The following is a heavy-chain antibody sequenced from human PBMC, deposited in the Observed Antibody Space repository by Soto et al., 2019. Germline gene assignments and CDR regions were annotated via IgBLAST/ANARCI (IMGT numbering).Heavy chain of an antibody. CDR1: GYTFTSYG. D-gene: IGHD3-22*01. Sequence: QVQLVQSGAEVKKPGASVKVSCMASGYTFTSYGISWVRQAPGQGLEWMGWISAYNGNTNYAQKLQGRVTMTTDTSTSTAYMELRSLRSDDTAVYYCARDFITMIVDGDYSGMDVWGQGTTVTVSS. V-gene: IGHV1-18*01. CDR3: ARDFITMIVDGDYSGMDV. J-gene: IGHJ6*02. CDR2: ISAYNGNT.